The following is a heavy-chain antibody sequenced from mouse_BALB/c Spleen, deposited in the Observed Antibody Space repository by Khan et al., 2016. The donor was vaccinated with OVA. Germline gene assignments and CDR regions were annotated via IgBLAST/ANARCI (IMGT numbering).Heavy chain of an antibody. CDR3: VRDGAYYRNDGWFAY. Sequence: QVQLQQSGAELARPGASVKMSCKASGYTFTSYTIHWIKLRPGQGLEWIGYINPSNGYTNYNQKFKDKATLNADKSSTTAYMQLSSLTSDDSAVYNWVRDGAYYRNDGWFAYWGQGTLGTVSA. V-gene: IGHV1-4*01. J-gene: IGHJ3*01. CDR1: GYTFTSYT. D-gene: IGHD2-14*01. CDR2: INPSNGYT.